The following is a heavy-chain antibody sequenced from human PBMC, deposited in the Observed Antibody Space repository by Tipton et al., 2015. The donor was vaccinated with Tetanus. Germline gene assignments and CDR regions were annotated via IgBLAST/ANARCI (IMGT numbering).Heavy chain of an antibody. CDR1: GGSINSYY. Sequence: TLSLTCTVSGGSINSYYWSWVRQPPGKGLEWIAYIHYSGSTNYNPSLKSRVTISVDTSKNQFSLKLSSVTAADTAVYYCARVGLVMAARRRNWFDPWGQGTLVTVSS. CDR2: IHYSGST. V-gene: IGHV4-59*01. D-gene: IGHD6-6*01. J-gene: IGHJ5*02. CDR3: ARVGLVMAARRRNWFDP.